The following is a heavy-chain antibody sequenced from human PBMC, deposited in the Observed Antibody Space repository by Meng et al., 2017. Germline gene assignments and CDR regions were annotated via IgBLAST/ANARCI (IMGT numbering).Heavy chain of an antibody. V-gene: IGHV3-48*03. CDR2: IHSSGSTV. CDR1: GFTFSSYE. D-gene: IGHD2-2*01. J-gene: IGHJ4*02. CDR3: ARYSVVSTLRADC. Sequence: GESLKISCAASGFTFSSYEMNWVRQAPGKGLEWISYIHSSGSTVEYADSVKGRFTTARDNAENSLYLQMNSLRVEDTAVYYCARYSVVSTLRADCWGRGTLVTGAS.